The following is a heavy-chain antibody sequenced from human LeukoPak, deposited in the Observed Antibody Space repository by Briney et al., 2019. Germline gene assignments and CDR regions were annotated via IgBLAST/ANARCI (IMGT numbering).Heavy chain of an antibody. CDR1: GGSISSYY. CDR2: IYTSGST. V-gene: IGHV4-4*07. D-gene: IGHD1-14*01. Sequence: SETLSLTCTVSGGSISSYYWSWIRQPAGKGLEWIGRIYTSGSTNYNPSLKSRVTISVDTSKNQFSLKLSSVTAADTAVYYCARRPRGQSKPVTFDYWGQGTLVTVSS. J-gene: IGHJ4*02. CDR3: ARRPRGQSKPVTFDY.